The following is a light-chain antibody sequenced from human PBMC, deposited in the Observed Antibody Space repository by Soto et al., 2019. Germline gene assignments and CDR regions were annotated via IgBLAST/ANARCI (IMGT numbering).Light chain of an antibody. CDR1: QSISSW. CDR3: QQYNSYRYT. V-gene: IGKV1-5*03. J-gene: IGKJ2*01. CDR2: KAS. Sequence: DIQMTQSPSTLSASVGDRVTITCRASQSISSWLAWYQQKPGKAPKLLIYKASSLESGVPSRFSGSGYGTEVTLTNSSLQPDDFATYYCQQYNSYRYTFAQGTKLEIK.